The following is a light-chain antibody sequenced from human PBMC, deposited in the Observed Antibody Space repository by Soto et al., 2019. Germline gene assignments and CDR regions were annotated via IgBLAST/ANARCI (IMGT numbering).Light chain of an antibody. V-gene: IGKV3-11*01. CDR1: QSVSIL. J-gene: IGKJ5*01. CDR2: DAS. CDR3: QQRSNWPAT. Sequence: IVVTQSRAALSVSPGERATRSCRASQSVSILLAWYQQKPGQAPRLLIYDASNRATGIPARFSGSGSGTDFTLTISSLEPEDFAVYSCQQRSNWPATFGQGTRLEIK.